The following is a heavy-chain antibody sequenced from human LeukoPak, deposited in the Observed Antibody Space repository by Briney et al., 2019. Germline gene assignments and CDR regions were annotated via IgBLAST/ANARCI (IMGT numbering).Heavy chain of an antibody. J-gene: IGHJ4*02. CDR1: GFTFSNAW. CDR3: AKDGITMARGSLALRPWDY. D-gene: IGHD3-10*01. Sequence: GGSLRLSCAASGFTFSNAWMSWVRQAPGKGLEWVSAISGSGGSTYYADSVKGRFTISRDNSKNTLYLQMNSLRAEDTAVYYCAKDGITMARGSLALRPWDYWGQGTLVTVSS. CDR2: ISGSGGST. V-gene: IGHV3-23*01.